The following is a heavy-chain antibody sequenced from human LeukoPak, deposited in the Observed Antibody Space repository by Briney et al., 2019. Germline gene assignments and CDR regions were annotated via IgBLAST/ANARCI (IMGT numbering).Heavy chain of an antibody. V-gene: IGHV4-39*01. CDR1: GGSISRSSSYY. CDR2: IYYTGDT. Sequence: SETLSLTCTVSGGSISRSSSYYWGWIRQPPGKGLEWIGSIYYTGDTYYNPSLTSRVTISVDTSKNQFSLKLSSVTAADTAVYYCARTLTGTTSDFDYWGQGTLVTVSS. CDR3: ARTLTGTTSDFDY. D-gene: IGHD1-7*01. J-gene: IGHJ4*02.